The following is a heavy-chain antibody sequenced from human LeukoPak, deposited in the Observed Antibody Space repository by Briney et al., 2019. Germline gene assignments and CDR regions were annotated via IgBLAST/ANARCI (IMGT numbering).Heavy chain of an antibody. CDR1: GGSISSYY. V-gene: IGHV4-4*07. CDR2: IYTSGST. D-gene: IGHD2-2*01. CDR3: ARDDIVVVPAAKAPLDAFDI. Sequence: PSETLSLTCTVSGGSISSYYWSWIQQPAGKGLEWIGRIYTSGSTNYNPSLKSRVTMSVDTSKNQFSLKLSSVTAADTAVYYCARDDIVVVPAAKAPLDAFDIWGQGTMVTVSS. J-gene: IGHJ3*02.